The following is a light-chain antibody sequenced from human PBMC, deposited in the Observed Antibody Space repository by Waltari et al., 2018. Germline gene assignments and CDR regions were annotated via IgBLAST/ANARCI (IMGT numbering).Light chain of an antibody. CDR2: GAS. CDR3: QQYGSSPGT. V-gene: IGKV3-20*01. J-gene: IGKJ5*01. CDR1: PSVSSTY. Sequence: EIVLTQSPGTLSLSPGERATLSCRASPSVSSTYLAWYQHKPGQAPRLLIYGASSRATGIPDRFSGSGSGTDFTLTINRLEPEDFAVYYCQQYGSSPGTFGQGTRLEIK.